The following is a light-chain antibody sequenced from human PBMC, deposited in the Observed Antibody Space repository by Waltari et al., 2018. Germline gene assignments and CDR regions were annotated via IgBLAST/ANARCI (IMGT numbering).Light chain of an antibody. CDR2: DAS. V-gene: IGKV3-11*01. J-gene: IGKJ4*01. CDR1: QSVSTS. Sequence: EIELTQSPATLSLSPGERATLSCRASQSVSTSLAWYQQKPGQDPRLLIPDASKRAPGTPGRFSGSGSGTDFTLTIGSLEPEDFAVYYCQQHGKWPLSFGGGTKVEI. CDR3: QQHGKWPLS.